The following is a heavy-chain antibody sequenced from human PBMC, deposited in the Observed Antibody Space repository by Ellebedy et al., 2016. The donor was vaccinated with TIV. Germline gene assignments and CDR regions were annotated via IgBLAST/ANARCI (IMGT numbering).Heavy chain of an antibody. V-gene: IGHV5-51*01. CDR2: IYPGDSDT. CDR3: AVIVGATGFDY. J-gene: IGHJ4*02. CDR1: GSIFTNNW. D-gene: IGHD1-26*01. Sequence: GESLKISCKGSGSIFTNNWIGWVRQMPGKGLEWMGIIYPGDSDTRYSPSFQGQVTFSADKSISTAYLQWSSLKASDTAMYYCAVIVGATGFDYWGQGTLVTVSS.